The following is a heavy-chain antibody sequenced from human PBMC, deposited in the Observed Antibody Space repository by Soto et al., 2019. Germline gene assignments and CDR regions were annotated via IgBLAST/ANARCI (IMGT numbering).Heavy chain of an antibody. J-gene: IGHJ6*02. D-gene: IGHD6-19*01. V-gene: IGHV3-30*18. CDR2: ISYDGSNK. CDR3: AKGISGWVLLYGMDV. CDR1: GFTFSSYG. Sequence: GGSLRLSCAASGFTFSSYGMHWVRQAPGKGLEWVAVISYDGSNKYYADSVKGRFTISRDNSKNTLYLQMNSLRAEDTAVYYCAKGISGWVLLYGMDVWGQGTTVTVSS.